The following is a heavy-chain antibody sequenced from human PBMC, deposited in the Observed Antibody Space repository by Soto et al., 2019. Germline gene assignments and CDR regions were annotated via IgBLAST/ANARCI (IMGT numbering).Heavy chain of an antibody. V-gene: IGHV1-2*02. J-gene: IGHJ6*02. CDR3: ARESSSSSSHYYGMDV. CDR1: GYTFTGYY. Sequence: GASVKVSCKASGYTFTGYYMHWVRQAPGQRLEWMGWINPNSGGTNYAQKFQGRVTMTRDTSISTAYMELSRLRSDDTAVDYCARESSSSSSHYYGMDVWGQGTTVTVSS. CDR2: INPNSGGT. D-gene: IGHD6-6*01.